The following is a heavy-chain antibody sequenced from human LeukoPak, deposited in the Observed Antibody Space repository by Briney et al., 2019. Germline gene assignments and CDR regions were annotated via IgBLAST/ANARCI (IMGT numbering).Heavy chain of an antibody. CDR3: ARVGDTAMVRDGYKKYYFDY. Sequence: SETLSLTCAVYGGSFSGYYWSWIRQPPGRGLEWIGELNHSGSTNYNPSLKSRVTISVDTSKNQFSLKLSSVTAADTAVYYCARVGDTAMVRDGYKKYYFDYWGQGTLVTVSS. V-gene: IGHV4-34*01. J-gene: IGHJ4*02. CDR1: GGSFSGYY. CDR2: LNHSGST. D-gene: IGHD5-18*01.